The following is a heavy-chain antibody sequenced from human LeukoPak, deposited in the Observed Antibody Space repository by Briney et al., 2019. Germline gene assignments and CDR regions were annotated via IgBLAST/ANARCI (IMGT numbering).Heavy chain of an antibody. J-gene: IGHJ6*03. Sequence: SETLSLTCTVSGGSISSSSYYWGWIRQPPGKGLEWIGSIYYSGSTYYNPSLKSRVTISVDTSKNQFSLKLSSVTAADTAVYYCARVREYYYMDVWGNGTTVTVSS. CDR1: GGSISSSSYY. CDR3: ARVREYYYMDV. V-gene: IGHV4-39*07. CDR2: IYYSGST.